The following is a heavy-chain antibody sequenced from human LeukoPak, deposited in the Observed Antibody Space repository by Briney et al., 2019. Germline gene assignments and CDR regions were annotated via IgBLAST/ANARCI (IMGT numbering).Heavy chain of an antibody. V-gene: IGHV4-34*01. Sequence: SETLSLTCAVYGGSFSGYYWSWIRQPPGKGLEWIGEINHSGSTNYNPSLKSRVTISVDTSKKQFSLKLSSVTAADTAVYYCATYYFDSSGPKKNYWGQGTLVTVSS. CDR1: GGSFSGYY. CDR2: INHSGST. CDR3: ATYYFDSSGPKKNY. J-gene: IGHJ4*02. D-gene: IGHD3-22*01.